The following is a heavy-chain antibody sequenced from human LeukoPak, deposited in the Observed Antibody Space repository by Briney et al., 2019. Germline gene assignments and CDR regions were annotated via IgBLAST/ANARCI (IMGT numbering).Heavy chain of an antibody. D-gene: IGHD3-3*01. J-gene: IGHJ4*02. CDR1: GFTFSSYA. Sequence: TGGSLRLSCAASGFTFSSYAVSWVRQAPGKGLEWVAAVSSGGSSSYADSVKGRFTISRDNSKNTLYLQMNSLRAEDTAVYYCAKDQGLTIFGVVILWGQGTLVTVSS. CDR3: AKDQGLTIFGVVIL. CDR2: VSSGGSS. V-gene: IGHV3-23*01.